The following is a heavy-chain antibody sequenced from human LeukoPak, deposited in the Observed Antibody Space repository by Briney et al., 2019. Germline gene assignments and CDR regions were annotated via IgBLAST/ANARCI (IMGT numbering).Heavy chain of an antibody. J-gene: IGHJ4*02. CDR1: GFTFSDYY. CDR3: AKDGRYYDSSR. CDR2: ISGSGGST. Sequence: GGSLRLSCAASGFTFSDYYMSWIRQAPGKGLEWVSAISGSGGSTYYADSVKGRFTISRDNSKNTLYLQMNSLRAEDTAVYYCAKDGRYYDSSRWGQGTLVTVSS. V-gene: IGHV3-23*01. D-gene: IGHD3-22*01.